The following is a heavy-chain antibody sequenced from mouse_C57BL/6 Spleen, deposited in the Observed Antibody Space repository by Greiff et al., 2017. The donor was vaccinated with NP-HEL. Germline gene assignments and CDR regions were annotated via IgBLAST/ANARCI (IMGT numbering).Heavy chain of an antibody. CDR3: ARNPIYYGNYEYAMDY. CDR1: GYAFSSSW. V-gene: IGHV1-82*01. CDR2: IYPGDGDT. D-gene: IGHD2-1*01. Sequence: QVQLKQSGPELVKPGASVKISCKASGYAFSSSWMNWVKQRPGKGLEWIGRIYPGDGDTNYNGKITGKATLTADKSSSTAYMQLSSLTSEDSAVYFCARNPIYYGNYEYAMDYWGQGTSVTVSS. J-gene: IGHJ4*01.